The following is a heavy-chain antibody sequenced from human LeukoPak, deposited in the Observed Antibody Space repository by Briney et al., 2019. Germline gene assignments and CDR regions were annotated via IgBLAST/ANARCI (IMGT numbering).Heavy chain of an antibody. V-gene: IGHV3-23*01. CDR1: GFTFSNYA. CDR2: ISGSGGSI. D-gene: IGHD6-13*01. Sequence: PGGSLRLSCAASGFTFSNYAMSWVRQAPGKGLEWVSAISGSGGSIYYADSVKGRFTISRDNSKNTLYLQMNSLRAEDTAVYYCAKHIASPGYSSSWYAFHIWGQGTMVTVSS. J-gene: IGHJ3*02. CDR3: AKHIASPGYSSSWYAFHI.